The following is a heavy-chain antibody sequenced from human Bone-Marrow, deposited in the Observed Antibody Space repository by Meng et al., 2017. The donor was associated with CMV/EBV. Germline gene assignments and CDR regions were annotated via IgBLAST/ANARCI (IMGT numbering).Heavy chain of an antibody. CDR3: ARLAGSYDFWSGFAYYFDY. Sequence: SVKVSCKASGGTFSSYAISWVRQAPGQGLEWMGGIIPIFGTANYAQKFQGRVTITADKSTSTAYMELSSLRSEDTAVYYCARLAGSYDFWSGFAYYFDYWGQGTLVTVSS. D-gene: IGHD3-3*01. CDR2: IIPIFGTA. CDR1: GGTFSSYA. J-gene: IGHJ4*02. V-gene: IGHV1-69*06.